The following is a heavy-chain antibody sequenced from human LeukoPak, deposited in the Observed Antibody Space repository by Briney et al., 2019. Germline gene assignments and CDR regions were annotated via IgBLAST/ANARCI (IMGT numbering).Heavy chain of an antibody. D-gene: IGHD2-15*01. Sequence: SETLSLTCAVSGYSISSGYYWGWIRQPPGKGLEWIGSIYHSGSTYYNPSLKSRVTISADTSKNQFSLKLSSVTAADTAVYYCARYVSVAGRYYYMDVWGKGTTVTVSS. V-gene: IGHV4-38-2*01. J-gene: IGHJ6*03. CDR1: GYSISSGYY. CDR2: IYHSGST. CDR3: ARYVSVAGRYYYMDV.